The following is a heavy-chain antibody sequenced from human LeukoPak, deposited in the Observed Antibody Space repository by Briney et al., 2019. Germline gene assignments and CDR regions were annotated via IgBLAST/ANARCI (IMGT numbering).Heavy chain of an antibody. CDR1: GYSISSGYY. J-gene: IGHJ4*02. D-gene: IGHD2-2*01. CDR2: IYHSGST. Sequence: SETLSLNCAVSGYSISSGYYWGWIRQPPGKGLEWIGSIYHSGSTYYNPSLKSRVTISVDTTKNQFSLKLSSVTAADTAVYYCARRYCSSTSCQIDYWAQGTLVTVSS. CDR3: ARRYCSSTSCQIDY. V-gene: IGHV4-38-2*01.